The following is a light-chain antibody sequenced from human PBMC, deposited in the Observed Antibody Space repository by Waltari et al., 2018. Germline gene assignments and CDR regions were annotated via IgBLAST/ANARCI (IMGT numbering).Light chain of an antibody. CDR2: AES. J-gene: IGKJ1*01. V-gene: IGKV1-39*01. CDR3: QQSYTTPWT. Sequence: DIQMTQSPSSLSASVGDRVAIACRASQTMTNNLNWYQQKPGKAPKLLIYAESSLQSGVPSRFSGSGSGTHFTLTISSLQPEDFATYYCQQSYTTPWTFGQGTTVEIK. CDR1: QTMTNN.